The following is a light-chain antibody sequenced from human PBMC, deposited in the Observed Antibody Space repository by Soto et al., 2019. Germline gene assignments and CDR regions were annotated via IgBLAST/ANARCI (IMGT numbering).Light chain of an antibody. CDR3: QQSYYTPWT. V-gene: IGKV1-39*01. CDR1: QNIDNY. Sequence: DIRMTQSPTSLSASVGDRVTISCRASQNIDNYLNWYQQKPGKAPKLLIYAASNLQSGVPSRFSGSGSGTYFTLTVSSLQPEDFAAYFCQQSYYTPWTFGQGTKVQVK. CDR2: AAS. J-gene: IGKJ1*01.